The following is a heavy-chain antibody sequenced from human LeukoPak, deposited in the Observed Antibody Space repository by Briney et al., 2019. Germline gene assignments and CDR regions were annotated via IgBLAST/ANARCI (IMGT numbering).Heavy chain of an antibody. D-gene: IGHD3-22*01. J-gene: IGHJ4*02. CDR3: AKRGVVIRVILVGFHKEAYYFDS. CDR1: GITLSIYG. Sequence: GGSLRLSCAVSGITLSIYGMSWVRQAPGKGLEWVAGISDSGGRTNYADSVKGRFTISRDNPKNTMSLQMNSLRAEDTAVYFCAKRGVVIRVILVGFHKEAYYFDSWGQGALVTVSS. CDR2: ISDSGGRT. V-gene: IGHV3-23*01.